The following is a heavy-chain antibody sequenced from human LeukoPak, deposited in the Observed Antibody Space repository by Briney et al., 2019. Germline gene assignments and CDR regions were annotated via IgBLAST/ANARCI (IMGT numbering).Heavy chain of an antibody. CDR3: AKVRGYDFWSGYYEAFDY. CDR1: GFTFSSYA. D-gene: IGHD3-3*01. CDR2: ISGSGGST. Sequence: GSLRLSCAASGFTFSSYAMSWVRQAPGKGLEWVSAISGSGGSTYYADSVKGRFTTSRDNSKNTLYLQMNSLRAEDTAVYYCAKVRGYDFWSGYYEAFDYWGQGTLVTVSS. V-gene: IGHV3-23*01. J-gene: IGHJ4*02.